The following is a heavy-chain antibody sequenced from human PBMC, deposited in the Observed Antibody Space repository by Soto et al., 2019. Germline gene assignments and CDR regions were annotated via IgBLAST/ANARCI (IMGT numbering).Heavy chain of an antibody. CDR2: IKQDGSVK. V-gene: IGHV3-7*01. CDR1: GFTFSNYW. Sequence: QPGGSLRLSCAPSGFTFSNYWMSWVRQAPGQGLEWVASIKQDGSVKHYVDSVKGRFTISRDNAEKSLHLQMNSLRDEDTAVYYCARDLSYDSSGYPWGQGTLVTVSS. D-gene: IGHD3-22*01. CDR3: ARDLSYDSSGYP. J-gene: IGHJ5*02.